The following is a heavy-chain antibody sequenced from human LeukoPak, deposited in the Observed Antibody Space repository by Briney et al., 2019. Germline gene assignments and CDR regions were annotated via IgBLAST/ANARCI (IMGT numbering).Heavy chain of an antibody. D-gene: IGHD3-3*01. J-gene: IGHJ3*02. Sequence: GGSLRLSCAASGFTFSSYSMNWVCQAPGKGLEWVSCISTTSSYIYYADSVKGRFTISRDNDKNSLYLQMNSLRVEDTAVYYCARVFRPSLTVFIIRGAFDIWGQGTMVTVSS. V-gene: IGHV3-21*01. CDR1: GFTFSSYS. CDR2: ISTTSSYI. CDR3: ARVFRPSLTVFIIRGAFDI.